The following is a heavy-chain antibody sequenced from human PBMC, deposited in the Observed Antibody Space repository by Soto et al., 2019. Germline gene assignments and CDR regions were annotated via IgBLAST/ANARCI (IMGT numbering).Heavy chain of an antibody. CDR3: ARVRVGYCSGGSCYPDNNYYYGMDV. CDR2: ISYDGSNK. CDR1: GFTFSSYA. J-gene: IGHJ6*02. D-gene: IGHD2-15*01. Sequence: QVQLVESGGGVVQPGRSLRLSCAASGFTFSSYAMHWVRQAPGKGLEWVAVISYDGSNKYYADSVKGRFTISRDNSKNTLYLQMNSLRAEDTAVYYCARVRVGYCSGGSCYPDNNYYYGMDVWGQGTTVTVSS. V-gene: IGHV3-30-3*01.